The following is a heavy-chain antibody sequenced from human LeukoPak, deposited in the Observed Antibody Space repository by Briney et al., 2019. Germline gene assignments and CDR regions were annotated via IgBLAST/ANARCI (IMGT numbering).Heavy chain of an antibody. CDR1: GFTFSSYA. D-gene: IGHD1-1*01. CDR3: ARYDVVLDAFDI. J-gene: IGHJ3*02. V-gene: IGHV3-30-3*01. Sequence: PGGSLRLSCAASGFTFSSYAMHWVRQAPGKGLEWVAVISYDGSNKYYADSVKGRFTISRDNSKNTLYLQMNSPRAEDTAVYYCARYDVVLDAFDIWGQGTMVTVSS. CDR2: ISYDGSNK.